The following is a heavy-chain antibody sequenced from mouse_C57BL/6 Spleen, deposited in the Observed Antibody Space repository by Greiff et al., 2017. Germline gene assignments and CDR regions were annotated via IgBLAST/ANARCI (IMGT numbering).Heavy chain of an antibody. Sequence: EVQLVESGPGLVKPSQSLSLTCSVTGYSITSGYYWNWIRQFPGNKLEWMGYISYDGSNNYNPSLKNRISITRDTSKNQFFLKLNSVTTEDTATYYCARDHYYGSSPFAYWGQGTLVTVSA. J-gene: IGHJ3*01. D-gene: IGHD1-1*01. V-gene: IGHV3-6*01. CDR3: ARDHYYGSSPFAY. CDR1: GYSITSGYY. CDR2: ISYDGSN.